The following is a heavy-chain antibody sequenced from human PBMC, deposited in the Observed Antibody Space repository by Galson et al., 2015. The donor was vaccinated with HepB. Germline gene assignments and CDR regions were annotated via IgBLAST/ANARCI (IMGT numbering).Heavy chain of an antibody. Sequence: QSGAEVKKPGESLRISCKGSGYSFTSYWISWVRQMPGKGLEWMGRIDPSDSYTNYSPSFQGHVTISADKSISTAYLQWSSLKASDTAMYYCARSEPQYYYGSSGYPHRRDAFDIWGQGTMVTVSS. J-gene: IGHJ3*02. CDR1: GYSFTSYW. V-gene: IGHV5-10-1*01. D-gene: IGHD3-22*01. CDR3: ARSEPQYYYGSSGYPHRRDAFDI. CDR2: IDPSDSYT.